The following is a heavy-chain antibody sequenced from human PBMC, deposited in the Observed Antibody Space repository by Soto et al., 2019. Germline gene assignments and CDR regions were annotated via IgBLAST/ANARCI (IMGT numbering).Heavy chain of an antibody. CDR3: ARDQGVGATDAFDI. D-gene: IGHD1-26*01. CDR2: INAGNGNT. Sequence: ASVKVSCKASGYTFTSYAMHWVRQAPGQRLEWMGWINAGNGNTKYSQKFQGRVTITRDTSASTAYMELSSLRSEDTAVYYCARDQGVGATDAFDISGQGTMVTVSS. V-gene: IGHV1-3*01. CDR1: GYTFTSYA. J-gene: IGHJ3*02.